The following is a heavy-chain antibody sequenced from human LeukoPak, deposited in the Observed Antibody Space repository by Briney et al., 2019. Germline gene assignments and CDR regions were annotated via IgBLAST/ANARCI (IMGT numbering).Heavy chain of an antibody. CDR2: INPSGGST. V-gene: IGHV1-46*01. D-gene: IGHD2-15*01. CDR3: ARDVDCSGGSCRYFDF. CDR1: GYTFTSYY. J-gene: IGHJ4*02. Sequence: VSVKVSCKASGYTFTSYYMHWVRQAPGQGLEWMGIINPSGGSTSYAQKFQGRVTMTRDTSTNTVYMELSSLRSEDTAVYYCARDVDCSGGSCRYFDFWGQGTLVTVSS.